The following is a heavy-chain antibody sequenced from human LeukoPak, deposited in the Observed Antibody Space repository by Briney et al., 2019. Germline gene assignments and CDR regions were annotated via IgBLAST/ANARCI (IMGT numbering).Heavy chain of an antibody. J-gene: IGHJ6*03. Sequence: PGGSLRLSCAASGFTFSSYAMSWVRQAPGKGLEWVSAISGSGGSTYYADSVKGRFTISRDNSKNTLYLQMNSLRAEDTAVYYCARGLGYSYGVRVYMDVWGKGTTVTASS. D-gene: IGHD5-18*01. CDR3: ARGLGYSYGVRVYMDV. CDR2: ISGSGGST. CDR1: GFTFSSYA. V-gene: IGHV3-23*01.